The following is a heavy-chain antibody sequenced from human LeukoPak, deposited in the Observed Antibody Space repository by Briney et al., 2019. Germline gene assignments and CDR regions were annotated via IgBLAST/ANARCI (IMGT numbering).Heavy chain of an antibody. Sequence: GGSLRLSCAASGFTFSSYAMSWVRQAPGKVLEWVSASSGSGGSTYYADSVKGRFTISRENSKNTLYIQMNGLRAEDTAVYYCAKGNSNYRSDWFDPWGQGTLVTVSS. J-gene: IGHJ5*02. CDR1: GFTFSSYA. D-gene: IGHD4-11*01. V-gene: IGHV3-23*01. CDR3: AKGNSNYRSDWFDP. CDR2: SSGSGGST.